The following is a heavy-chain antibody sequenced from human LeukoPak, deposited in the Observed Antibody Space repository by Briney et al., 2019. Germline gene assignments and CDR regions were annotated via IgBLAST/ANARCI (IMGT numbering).Heavy chain of an antibody. D-gene: IGHD3-22*01. CDR3: ARAYRSHLTDYYDSSGYYWPEAFDI. Sequence: GGSLRLSCAASGFTVSSNYMSWVRQAPGKGLEWVSVIYSGGSTYYADSVKGRFTVSRDNSKNTLYLQMNSLRAEDTAVYYCARAYRSHLTDYYDSSGYYWPEAFDIWGQGTMVTVSS. J-gene: IGHJ3*02. CDR2: IYSGGST. CDR1: GFTVSSNY. V-gene: IGHV3-53*01.